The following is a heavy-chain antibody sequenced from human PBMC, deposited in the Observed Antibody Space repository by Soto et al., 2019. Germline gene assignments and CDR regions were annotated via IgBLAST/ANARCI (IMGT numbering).Heavy chain of an antibody. CDR1: GFTFSGYS. J-gene: IGHJ4*02. CDR2: ISGGGVPV. CDR3: GRGRGNHYFDF. V-gene: IGHV3-48*02. Sequence: GSLRLSCKASGFTFSGYSMDWVRQAPGKGLEWIAYISGGGVPVYYADSVKGRFTISRDNAKNSLYLQMNHLRDEDTAIYYCGRGRGNHYFDFWGQGALVTV.